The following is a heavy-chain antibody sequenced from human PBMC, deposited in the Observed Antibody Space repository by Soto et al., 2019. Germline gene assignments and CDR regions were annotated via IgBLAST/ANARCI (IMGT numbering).Heavy chain of an antibody. CDR3: ARAGYSSSWSSFDYYGMDV. D-gene: IGHD6-13*01. CDR2: IYPGDSDT. J-gene: IGHJ6*02. V-gene: IGHV5-51*01. CDR1: GYSFTSYW. Sequence: GESLKISCKGSGYSFTSYWIGWVRQMPGKGLEWMGIIYPGDSDTRYSPSFQGQVTISADKSISTAYLQWSSLKASDTAMYYCARAGYSSSWSSFDYYGMDVWGQGTTVTVSS.